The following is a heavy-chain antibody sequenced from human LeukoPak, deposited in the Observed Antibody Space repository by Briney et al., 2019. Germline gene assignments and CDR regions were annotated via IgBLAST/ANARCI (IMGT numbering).Heavy chain of an antibody. V-gene: IGHV3-23*01. CDR2: ISGSGGST. D-gene: IGHD1-26*01. CDR3: AREVGAYDY. J-gene: IGHJ4*02. CDR1: GFTFGSYA. Sequence: PGGSLRLSCAASGFTFGSYAMSWVRQAPGKGLEWVSGISGSGGSTDYADSVKGRFTISRDNSKNTLYLQMNSLRAEDTAVYYCAREVGAYDYWGQGTLVAVSS.